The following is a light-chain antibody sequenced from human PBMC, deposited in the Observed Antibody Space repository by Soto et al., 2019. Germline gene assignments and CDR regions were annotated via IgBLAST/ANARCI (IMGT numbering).Light chain of an antibody. CDR2: AAS. CDR1: QGIGSY. CDR3: QQLDSFPIT. V-gene: IGKV1-9*01. Sequence: IQLTQSPSSLSASLGDRVTITCRASQGIGSYLAWYQQKPGKAPKLLIYAASTLQSGVPSRFRGSGSGTDFTLTISSLQPEDFETYLCQQLDSFPITFGQGTRLEIK. J-gene: IGKJ5*01.